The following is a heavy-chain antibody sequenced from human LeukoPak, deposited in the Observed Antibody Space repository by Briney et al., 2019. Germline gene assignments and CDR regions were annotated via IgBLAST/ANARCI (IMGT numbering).Heavy chain of an antibody. J-gene: IGHJ4*02. V-gene: IGHV3-53*01. CDR1: GFTVSSSY. Sequence: GGSLRLSCAASGFTVSSSYMSWLRQAPGKGLEWVSIIHSDGSTYYADSVKGRFTISRDTSKNTLYLQMNSLRGEDTALYYCARDLDYYGSSGSHRRRNYFDYWGQGTLVTVSS. CDR3: ARDLDYYGSSGSHRRRNYFDY. D-gene: IGHD3-22*01. CDR2: IHSDGST.